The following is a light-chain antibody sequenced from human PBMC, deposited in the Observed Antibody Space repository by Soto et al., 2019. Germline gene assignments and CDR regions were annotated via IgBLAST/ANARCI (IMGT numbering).Light chain of an antibody. J-gene: IGKJ4*01. CDR1: ESLLYSDGKTY. CDR3: LQTRQVPLT. V-gene: IGKV2D-29*02. Sequence: EIVMTQTPPSLSVTPGQPASISCKSSESLLYSDGKTYLFWYLQKPGQSPQFLIYEVSNRVSGVPDRFSDSGSGTDFELKISRVEAEDVGVYYCLQTRQVPLTFGGGTEVELK. CDR2: EVS.